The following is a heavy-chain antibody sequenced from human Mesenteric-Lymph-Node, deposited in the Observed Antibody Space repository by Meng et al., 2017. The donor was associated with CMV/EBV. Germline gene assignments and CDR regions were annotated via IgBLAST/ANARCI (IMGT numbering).Heavy chain of an antibody. CDR3: AKDKAVVGTNYYYYYGVDV. CDR1: GFTFTAYW. CDR2: IHSDGTGT. D-gene: IGHD1-26*01. J-gene: IGHJ6*02. Sequence: GGSLRLSCAASGFTFTAYWIHWVRQAPGKGLVWVSRIHSDGTGTSYADSVKGRFTVSRDNAKNTMYLQMNRLRAEDTAVYYCAKDKAVVGTNYYYYYGVDVWGQGTTVTVSS. V-gene: IGHV3-74*01.